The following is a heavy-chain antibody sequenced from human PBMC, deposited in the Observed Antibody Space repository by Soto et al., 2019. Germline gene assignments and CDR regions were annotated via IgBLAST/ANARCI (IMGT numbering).Heavy chain of an antibody. V-gene: IGHV4-59*08. D-gene: IGHD3-3*01. CDR1: GGSISSYY. J-gene: IGHJ6*03. CDR3: ARQLRITIFGVVESYYYYYMDV. Sequence: QVQLQESGPGLVKPSETLSLTCTVSGGSISSYYWSWIRQPPGKGLEWIGYIYYSGSTNYNPSLTTRVTISVDTSKNQFSLKLSSVTAADPAVYRCARQLRITIFGVVESYYYYYMDVWGKGTTVTVSS. CDR2: IYYSGST.